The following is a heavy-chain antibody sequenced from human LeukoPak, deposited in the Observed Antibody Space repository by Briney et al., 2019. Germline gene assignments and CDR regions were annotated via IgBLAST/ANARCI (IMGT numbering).Heavy chain of an antibody. D-gene: IGHD6-6*01. CDR3: ARDLSSGYYYYGMDV. J-gene: IGHJ6*02. CDR1: GFTFSSYA. CDR2: ISYDGSNK. V-gene: IGHV3-30*04. Sequence: SGGSLRLSCAASGFTFSSYAMHWVRQAPGKGLEWVAVISYDGSNKYYADSVKGRFPISRDNSKNTLYLQMNSLRAEDTAVYYCARDLSSGYYYYGMDVWGRGTTVTVSS.